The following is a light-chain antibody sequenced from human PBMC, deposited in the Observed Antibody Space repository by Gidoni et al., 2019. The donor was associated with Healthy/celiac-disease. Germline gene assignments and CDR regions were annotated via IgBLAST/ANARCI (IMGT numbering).Light chain of an antibody. CDR3: QQYYSTPLT. J-gene: IGKJ4*01. CDR1: QSVLYSTNHKNY. Sequence: DIVMTQSPDSMAVSLGERGTINCKSSQSVLYSTNHKNYLAWYQQKPGQPTKLLIYWASTREPGVPDRFSGSGSGTDFTLTISSLQAEDVAVYYCQQYYSTPLTFGGGTKVEIK. V-gene: IGKV4-1*01. CDR2: WAS.